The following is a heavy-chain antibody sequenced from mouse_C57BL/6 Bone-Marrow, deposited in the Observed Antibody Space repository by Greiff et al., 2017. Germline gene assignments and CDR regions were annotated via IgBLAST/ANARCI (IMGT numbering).Heavy chain of an antibody. V-gene: IGHV1-81*01. Sequence: VQLQQSGAELARPGASVKLSCTASGYTFTSYGISWVKQRTGQGLEWIGEISPRSGNTYYTEKFKGKATLTADKSSSTAYVDLRSLTSEGSAVYFCANDYDYYFDYWGQGTTLTVSS. J-gene: IGHJ2*01. D-gene: IGHD2-4*01. CDR3: ANDYDYYFDY. CDR1: GYTFTSYG. CDR2: ISPRSGNT.